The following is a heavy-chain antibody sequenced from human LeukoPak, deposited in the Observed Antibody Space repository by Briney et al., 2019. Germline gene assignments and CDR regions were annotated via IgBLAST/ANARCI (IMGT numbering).Heavy chain of an antibody. J-gene: IGHJ3*02. D-gene: IGHD2-21*02. CDR1: GFTFSDFF. CDR3: TTARRLSAFDI. CDR2: IKSKTEGGTI. V-gene: IGHV3-15*01. Sequence: GGSLRLSCAASGFTFSDFFMNWIRQAPGKGLEWVGRIKSKTEGGTIDYAAPVKGRFTFSRDDSKTTLYLQMNSLKTEDTAVYYCTTARRLSAFDIWGQGTMVTVSS.